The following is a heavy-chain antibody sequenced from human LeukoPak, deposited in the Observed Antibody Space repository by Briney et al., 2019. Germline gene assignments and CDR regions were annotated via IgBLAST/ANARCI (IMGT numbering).Heavy chain of an antibody. CDR2: IDHSGST. CDR3: ARESYSSSYLFDF. CDR1: GGSISSHY. D-gene: IGHD6-6*01. Sequence: SETLSLTCTVSGGSISSHYWSWIRQPPGKGLEWIGEIDHSGSTNYNPSLKSRVTMSVDTSKNQISLKVNSVTAADTAVYYCARESYSSSYLFDFWGQGTLVTVSS. J-gene: IGHJ4*02. V-gene: IGHV4-59*11.